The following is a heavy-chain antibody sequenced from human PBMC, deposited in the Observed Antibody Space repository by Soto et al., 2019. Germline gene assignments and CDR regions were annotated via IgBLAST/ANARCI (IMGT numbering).Heavy chain of an antibody. CDR1: GYTFTGYY. D-gene: IGHD2-2*01. CDR2: INPQTGGT. V-gene: IGHV1-2*02. J-gene: IGHJ6*02. Sequence: ASVKVSCKASGYTFTGYYIHWVREAPGQGLEWMGWINPQTGGTSYPQKFQGRVTLSRDTSINTAYLELTRLRFDDAAVYFCARERYQVISDGMDVGGQGTTVTVS. CDR3: ARERYQVISDGMDV.